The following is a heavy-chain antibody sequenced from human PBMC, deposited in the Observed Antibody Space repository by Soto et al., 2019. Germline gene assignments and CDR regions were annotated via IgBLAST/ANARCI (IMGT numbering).Heavy chain of an antibody. CDR1: GGSVSSGSYY. D-gene: IGHD6-6*01. V-gene: IGHV4-61*01. CDR2: IYYSGST. CDR3: ARASSSDAVDI. J-gene: IGHJ3*02. Sequence: QVQLQESGPGLVKPSETLSLTCTVSGGSVSSGSYYWSWIRQPPGKGLEWIGYIYYSGSTNYNPSLESRVTISVDTSKNQFSLKLSSVTAADTAVYYCARASSSDAVDIWGQGTMVTVSS.